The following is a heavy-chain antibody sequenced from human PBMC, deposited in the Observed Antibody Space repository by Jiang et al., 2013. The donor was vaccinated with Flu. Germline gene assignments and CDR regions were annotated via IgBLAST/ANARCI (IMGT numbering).Heavy chain of an antibody. D-gene: IGHD4-23*01. CDR2: IYPGDSDI. V-gene: IGHV5-51*01. CDR1: GYNFTNYW. J-gene: IGHJ4*02. CDR3: ARQPPIFGGNSFFDY. Sequence: VEVKKPGESLKISCKGSGYNFTNYWIGWVRQMPGKGLEWMGVIYPGDSDIRYGPSSQGQVTISADKSISTAYLQWSSLKASDTAMYYCARQPPIFGGNSFFDYWGQGTLVTVSS.